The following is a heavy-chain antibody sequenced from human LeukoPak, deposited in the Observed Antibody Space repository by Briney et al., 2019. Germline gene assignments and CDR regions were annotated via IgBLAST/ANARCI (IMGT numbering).Heavy chain of an antibody. CDR1: GGSFSGYY. Sequence: PSETLSLTCAVYGGSFSGYYWSWIRQPPGKGLEWIGEINHSGSTNYNPSLKSRVTISVDTSKNQFSLKLSSVTAADTAVYYCARGLITMVRGVKLMGFDYWGQGTLVTVSS. CDR2: INHSGST. D-gene: IGHD3-10*01. V-gene: IGHV4-34*01. J-gene: IGHJ4*02. CDR3: ARGLITMVRGVKLMGFDY.